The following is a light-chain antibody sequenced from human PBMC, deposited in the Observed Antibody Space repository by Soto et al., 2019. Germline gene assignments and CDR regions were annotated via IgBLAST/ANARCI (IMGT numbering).Light chain of an antibody. CDR1: SSNIGNNA. CDR2: HDD. J-gene: IGLJ1*01. Sequence: QSVLTQPRSVSEAPRQRVTISCSGSSSNIGNNAVNWYQQLPGKAPKLLIYHDDLLPSGVSDRFSGSKSGTSASLAISGLQSEDLFDYYWAAGNASLNVYVFGTGTMVT. CDR3: AAGNASLNVYV. V-gene: IGLV1-36*01.